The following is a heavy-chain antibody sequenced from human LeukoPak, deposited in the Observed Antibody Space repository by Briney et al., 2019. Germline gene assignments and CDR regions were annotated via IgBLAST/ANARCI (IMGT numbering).Heavy chain of an antibody. J-gene: IGHJ4*02. V-gene: IGHV5-51*01. Sequence: GESLKISCKGSGYSFTSYWIGWVRQMPGKGLELMGIIYPGDSDTRYSPSFQGQVTISADKSISTAYLQWSSLKASDTAMYYCARTPARHNWNYHFDYWGQGTLVTVSS. D-gene: IGHD1-7*01. CDR1: GYSFTSYW. CDR2: IYPGDSDT. CDR3: ARTPARHNWNYHFDY.